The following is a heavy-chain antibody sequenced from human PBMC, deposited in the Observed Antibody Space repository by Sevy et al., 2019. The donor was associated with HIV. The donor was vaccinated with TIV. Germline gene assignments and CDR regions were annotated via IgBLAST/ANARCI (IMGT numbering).Heavy chain of an antibody. V-gene: IGHV3-30-3*01. J-gene: IGHJ5*02. D-gene: IGHD2-2*01. CDR1: GFTFSSYA. CDR2: ISYDGSNK. Sequence: GGSLRLSCAASGFTFSSYAMHWVRQAPGKGLEWVAVISYDGSNKYYADSVKGRFTISRANSKNTLYLQMNSLRAEDTAVYYCAREGVVPAAMSQWSNWFDPWGQGTLVTVSS. CDR3: AREGVVPAAMSQWSNWFDP.